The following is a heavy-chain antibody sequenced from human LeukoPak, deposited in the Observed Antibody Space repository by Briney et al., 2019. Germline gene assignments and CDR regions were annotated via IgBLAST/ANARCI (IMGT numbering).Heavy chain of an antibody. CDR3: ASLVGDSGGYLDY. Sequence: GGSLRLSCAASGFTFSSYWMHWVRQAPGKGLVWVSRINSDGSTITYADSVKGRFTISRDNAKNTLYLQMNRLRAEDTAVYYCASLVGDSGGYLDYWGQGTLVTVSS. V-gene: IGHV3-74*01. D-gene: IGHD3-22*01. CDR1: GFTFSSYW. J-gene: IGHJ4*02. CDR2: INSDGSTI.